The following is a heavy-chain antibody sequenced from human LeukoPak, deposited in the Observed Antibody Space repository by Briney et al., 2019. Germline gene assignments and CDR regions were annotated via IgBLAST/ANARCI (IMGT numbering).Heavy chain of an antibody. Sequence: TGGSLRLSCAASGFTFSSCGMHWVRQAPGKGLEWVAVISYDGSNKYYADSVKGRFTISGDNSKNTLYLQMNSLRAEDTAVYYCARTYYYDSSGFGYWGQGTLVTVSS. CDR1: GFTFSSCG. CDR3: ARTYYYDSSGFGY. CDR2: ISYDGSNK. D-gene: IGHD3-22*01. V-gene: IGHV3-30*03. J-gene: IGHJ4*02.